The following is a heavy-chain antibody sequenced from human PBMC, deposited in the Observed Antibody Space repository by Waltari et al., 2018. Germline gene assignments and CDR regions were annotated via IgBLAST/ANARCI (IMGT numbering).Heavy chain of an antibody. D-gene: IGHD2-15*01. CDR3: ARGHCSGGSCYHS. V-gene: IGHV3-48*01. CDR1: GFRFSSDS. J-gene: IGHJ5*02. CDR2: ISISSSTI. Sequence: EVQLVESGGGLVQPGGSRRLSGAHSGFRFSSDSMNGVRRAPGKGVEWVSYISISSSTIYFADSVKGRFTISRDNAKTSLYLQMTSLRAEDTAVYYCARGHCSGGSCYHSWGQGTLVTVSS.